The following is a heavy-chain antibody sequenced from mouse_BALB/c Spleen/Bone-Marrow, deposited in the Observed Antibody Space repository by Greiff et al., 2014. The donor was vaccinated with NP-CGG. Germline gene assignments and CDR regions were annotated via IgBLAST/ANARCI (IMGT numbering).Heavy chain of an antibody. Sequence: VKLVESGAELVRPGSSVKISCKASGYAFSLYWVNWVEQRPGQGLEWIGQIYPGDDDTDYNGKFKGKATLTADRSSSTAYMQLGSLTSEDSAVYFCARGGISIDYWGHGTTLTVSS. CDR1: GYAFSLYW. CDR3: ARGGISIDY. J-gene: IGHJ2*01. V-gene: IGHV1-80*01. CDR2: IYPGDDDT.